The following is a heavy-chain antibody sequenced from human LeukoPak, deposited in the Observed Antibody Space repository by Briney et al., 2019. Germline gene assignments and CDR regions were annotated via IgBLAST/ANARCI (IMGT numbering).Heavy chain of an antibody. D-gene: IGHD2-2*02. CDR1: VGSFSGYY. Sequence: PSETLSLTCTVSVGSFSGYYWSWIRQPPGKGLEWIGEINHSGSTNYNPSLKSRVTISVDTSKNQFSLKLSSVTAADTAVYYCARGPGRYCSSTSCYKAYYYYYYMDVWGKGTTVTVSS. J-gene: IGHJ6*03. V-gene: IGHV4-34*01. CDR3: ARGPGRYCSSTSCYKAYYYYYYMDV. CDR2: INHSGST.